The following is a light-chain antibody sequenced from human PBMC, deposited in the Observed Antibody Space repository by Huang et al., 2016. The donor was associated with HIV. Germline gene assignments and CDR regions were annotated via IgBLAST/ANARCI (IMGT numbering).Light chain of an antibody. V-gene: IGKV2-29*02. CDR2: EVY. J-gene: IGKJ4*01. Sequence: NQTPLSLSVPPGQPASISCKSSQSLLHSDGKTYLYWYVQKAGHSPQVLMYEVYNRFSGVPDRFSGSGSGTSFTLKISRVEAEDVGIYYCMQGIHLSSPFGGGTKIEI. CDR3: MQGIHLSSP. CDR1: QSLLHSDGKTY.